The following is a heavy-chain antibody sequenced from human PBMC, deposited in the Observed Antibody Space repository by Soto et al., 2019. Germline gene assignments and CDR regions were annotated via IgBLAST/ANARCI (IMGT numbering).Heavy chain of an antibody. CDR3: ARDCYSSSWPDAFDI. CDR1: GYTFTNYH. V-gene: IGHV1-46*01. J-gene: IGHJ3*02. CDR2: INPSGGST. Sequence: ASVKVSCKASGYTFTNYHMHWVRQAPGQGFEWMGIINPSGGSTTYAQKFQGRVTMTTDTSTSTAYMELRSLRSDDTAVYYCARDCYSSSWPDAFDIWGQGTMVTVSS. D-gene: IGHD6-13*01.